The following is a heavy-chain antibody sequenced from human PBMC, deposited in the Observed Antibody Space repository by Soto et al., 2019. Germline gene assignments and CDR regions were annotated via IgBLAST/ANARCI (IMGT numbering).Heavy chain of an antibody. CDR2: IYYSGST. D-gene: IGHD1-26*01. V-gene: IGHV4-30-4*01. J-gene: IGHJ3*02. Sequence: SETLSLTCTVSGGSISSGDYYWSWIRQPPGKGLEWIGYIYYSGSTYYNPSLKSRVTISVDTSKNQFSLKLSSVTAADTAVYHCAANGGGSYSPDAFDIWGQGTMVTVSS. CDR1: GGSISSGDYY. CDR3: AANGGGSYSPDAFDI.